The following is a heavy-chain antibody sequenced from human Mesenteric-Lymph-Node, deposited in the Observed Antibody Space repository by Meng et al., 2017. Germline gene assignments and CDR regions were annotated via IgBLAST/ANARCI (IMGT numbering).Heavy chain of an antibody. CDR2: IFPSDSDT. CDR1: GYSFTTYW. Sequence: GESLKISCKASGYSFTTYWIGWVRQMPGKGLEWMGIIFPSDSDTRYSPSFQGQVTISADKSITTAYLQWSSLKASDTAMYYCARWGFGEHLDYWGQGTLVTVSS. J-gene: IGHJ4*02. D-gene: IGHD3-10*01. CDR3: ARWGFGEHLDY. V-gene: IGHV5-51*01.